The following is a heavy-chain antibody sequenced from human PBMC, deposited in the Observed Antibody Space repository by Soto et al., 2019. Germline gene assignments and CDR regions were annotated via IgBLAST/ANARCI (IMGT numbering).Heavy chain of an antibody. CDR3: ARRVRRYWGGDCYSIGEDYDI. J-gene: IGHJ3*02. CDR2: VHDSWGS. D-gene: IGHD2-21*02. Sequence: SETLSLTCTVSGGSISSYYWSWIRQPPGKGLEWIGYVHDSWGSHYNPSLKSRVAISLDTSKSQFSLKLTSVTAIDTAVYYCARRVRRYWGGDCYSIGEDYDIWGQGTMVTVSS. CDR1: GGSISSYY. V-gene: IGHV4-59*08.